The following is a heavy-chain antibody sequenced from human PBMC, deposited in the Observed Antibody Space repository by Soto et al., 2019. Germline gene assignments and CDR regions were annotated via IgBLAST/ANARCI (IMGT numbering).Heavy chain of an antibody. CDR2: ISGSGSSV. V-gene: IGHV3-23*01. D-gene: IGHD3-10*01. CDR3: AKVRDSYLSASYFYYGLDV. Sequence: EVELLESGGGLVRPGGSLRLSCAASGFTFSHYVLSWVRQSPERGLEWVSSISGSGSSVYVADSVRGRFIMARDLSTKTVSLQMNSLRAEDTAVYYCAKVRDSYLSASYFYYGLDVWGQGNTVTLSS. J-gene: IGHJ6*02. CDR1: GFTFSHYV.